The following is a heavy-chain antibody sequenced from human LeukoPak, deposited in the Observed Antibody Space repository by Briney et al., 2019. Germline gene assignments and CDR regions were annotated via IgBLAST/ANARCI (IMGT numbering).Heavy chain of an antibody. Sequence: GGSLRLSCAASGFTFSSYGIHWVRQAPGKGLEWVAVISYDGSKKYYADSVKGRFTSSRDNSKNTLYLQMNSLRAEDAAVYYCAKEYCGGVCYSDYFDYWGQGTLVTVSS. CDR2: ISYDGSKK. CDR1: GFTFSSYG. D-gene: IGHD2-21*02. V-gene: IGHV3-30*18. CDR3: AKEYCGGVCYSDYFDY. J-gene: IGHJ4*02.